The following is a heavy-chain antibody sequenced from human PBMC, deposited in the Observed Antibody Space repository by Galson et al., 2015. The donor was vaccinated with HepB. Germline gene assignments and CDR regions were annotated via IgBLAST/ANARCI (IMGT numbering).Heavy chain of an antibody. CDR2: ISYTGSNT. Sequence: SLRLSCAASGFSSSNSAMSWVRQAPGKGLEWVSTISYTGSNTYFADSVRGRFTISRDNSKNTLYLEMNSLRAEDTALYFCAKDKIAVSGPEYFHHWGQGTLVTVSS. D-gene: IGHD6-19*01. V-gene: IGHV3-23*01. J-gene: IGHJ1*01. CDR3: AKDKIAVSGPEYFHH. CDR1: GFSSSNSA.